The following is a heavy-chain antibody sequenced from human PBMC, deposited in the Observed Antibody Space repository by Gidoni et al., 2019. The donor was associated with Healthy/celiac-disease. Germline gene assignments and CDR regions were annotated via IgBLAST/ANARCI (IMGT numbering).Heavy chain of an antibody. CDR1: AFTFTNYA. J-gene: IGHJ4*02. CDR2: ISGSGGST. V-gene: IGHV3-23*01. D-gene: IGHD3-10*01. Sequence: EVQLLESGGGLVQHGGSLRLSCAASAFTFTNYAMSWVRQAPGKWLAWVSAISGSGGSTYYAYSVKGRFTISRDNSKNTLYLQMNSLRAEDTAVYYCAKEKYYYGSGSLIFDYWGQGTLVTVSS. CDR3: AKEKYYYGSGSLIFDY.